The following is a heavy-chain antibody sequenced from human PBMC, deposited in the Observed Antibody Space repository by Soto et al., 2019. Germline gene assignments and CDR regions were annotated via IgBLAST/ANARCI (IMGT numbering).Heavy chain of an antibody. J-gene: IGHJ4*02. Sequence: GXSLRLSCAASGFSFTNAWMNWVRQIPVKGLEWMGIIYPGDSDTRYSPSFQGQVTISADKSISTAYLQWSSLKASDTAMYYCARYPDWNDGTFDYWGQGTLVTVSS. D-gene: IGHD1-1*01. CDR3: ARYPDWNDGTFDY. V-gene: IGHV5-51*01. CDR2: IYPGDSDT. CDR1: GFSFTNAW.